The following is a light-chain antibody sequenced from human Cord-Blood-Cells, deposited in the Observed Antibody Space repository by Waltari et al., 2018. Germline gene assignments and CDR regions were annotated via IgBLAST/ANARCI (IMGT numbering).Light chain of an antibody. CDR3: SSYAGSNNYV. CDR1: SSDGGGYNY. J-gene: IGLJ1*01. CDR2: EVS. V-gene: IGLV2-8*01. Sequence: QSALTQPPSASASPGPAVPISCTGTSSDGGGYNYGSWYQQHPGKAPKLMIYEVSKRPSGVPDRFSGSKSGNTASLTVSGLQAEDEADYYCSSYAGSNNYVFGTGTKVTVL.